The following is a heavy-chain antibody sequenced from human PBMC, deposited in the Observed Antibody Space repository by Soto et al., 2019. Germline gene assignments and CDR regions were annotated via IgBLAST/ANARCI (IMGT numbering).Heavy chain of an antibody. J-gene: IGHJ4*02. CDR1: GFTISNFV. Sequence: PGGSLRLSFAASGFTISNFVMTWVRQAPGKGLEWVSGISGSGAGTYYADSVKGRFTISRDNSKNTLYLQMDCLRAEDTAVYYCAKDLAVAGYGNFDYWGQGTLVTVSS. CDR3: AKDLAVAGYGNFDY. V-gene: IGHV3-23*01. D-gene: IGHD6-19*01. CDR2: ISGSGAGT.